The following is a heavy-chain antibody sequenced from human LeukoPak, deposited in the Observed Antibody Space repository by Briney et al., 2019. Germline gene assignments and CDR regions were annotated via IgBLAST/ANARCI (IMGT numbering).Heavy chain of an antibody. CDR2: IYPGDSDT. J-gene: IGHJ5*02. CDR3: ARCGSGSYGLSENWFDP. D-gene: IGHD3-10*01. Sequence: GESLKISCQGSGYSFTSYWIGWVRQMPGKGLEWMGIIYPGDSDTRYSPSFQGQVTISADKSISTAYLQWSSLRASDTAMYYCARCGSGSYGLSENWFDPWGQGTLLTVSS. CDR1: GYSFTSYW. V-gene: IGHV5-51*01.